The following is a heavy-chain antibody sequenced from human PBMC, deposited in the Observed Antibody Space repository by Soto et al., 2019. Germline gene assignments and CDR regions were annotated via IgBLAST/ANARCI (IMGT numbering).Heavy chain of an antibody. D-gene: IGHD1-26*01. J-gene: IGHJ6*02. Sequence: PSETLSLTCAVSGGSISSSNWWSWVRQPPGKGLEWIGEIYHSGSTNYNPSLKSRVTISVDKSKNQFSLKLSSVTAADTAVYYCARSIVGAFYYYYYGMDVWGQGTTVTVSS. CDR1: GGSISSSNW. CDR2: IYHSGST. V-gene: IGHV4-4*02. CDR3: ARSIVGAFYYYYYGMDV.